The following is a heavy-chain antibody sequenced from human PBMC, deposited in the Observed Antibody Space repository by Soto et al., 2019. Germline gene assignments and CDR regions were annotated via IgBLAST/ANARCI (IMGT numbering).Heavy chain of an antibody. CDR3: ARGLGGPGSYSDY. J-gene: IGHJ4*02. D-gene: IGHD3-10*01. CDR1: GYTFTSYA. V-gene: IGHV1-3*01. Sequence: QVQLVQSGAEVKKPGASVKVSCKASGYTFTSYAIHWVRQAPGQRLEWMGWINAGNGNTKYSQKFKGRVTITRDTSASTAYMELSSLRFEDMTVYYCARGLGGPGSYSDYWGQGTLVTVSS. CDR2: INAGNGNT.